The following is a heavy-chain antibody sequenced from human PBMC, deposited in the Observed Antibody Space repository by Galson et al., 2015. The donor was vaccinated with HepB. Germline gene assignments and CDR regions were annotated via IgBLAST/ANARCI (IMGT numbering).Heavy chain of an antibody. CDR3: ARELLGGYSYGYFDY. CDR2: ISYDVSNK. D-gene: IGHD5-18*01. J-gene: IGHJ4*02. CDR1: GFTFSSYA. V-gene: IGHV3-30-3*01. Sequence: SLSLSCEAAGFTFSSYAMHGVRQAPGKGLEWVAVISYDVSNKYYADTLQGRFTISRDNSKNTLSLQMSSLRAEDTAIYYCARELLGGYSYGYFDYWGQGTLVTVAS.